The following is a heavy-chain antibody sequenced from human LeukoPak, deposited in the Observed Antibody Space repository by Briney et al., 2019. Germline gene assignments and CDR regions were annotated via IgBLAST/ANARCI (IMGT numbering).Heavy chain of an antibody. J-gene: IGHJ6*03. CDR3: AREGYSSGWYDGVYYYYYMDV. CDR2: ISAYNGNT. Sequence: GASVKVSCKASGYTFTSYGISWVRQAPGQGLEWMGWISAYNGNTNYAQKLQGRATMTTDTSTSTAYMELRSLRSDDTAVYHCAREGYSSGWYDGVYYYYYMDVWGKGTTVTVSS. V-gene: IGHV1-18*01. CDR1: GYTFTSYG. D-gene: IGHD6-19*01.